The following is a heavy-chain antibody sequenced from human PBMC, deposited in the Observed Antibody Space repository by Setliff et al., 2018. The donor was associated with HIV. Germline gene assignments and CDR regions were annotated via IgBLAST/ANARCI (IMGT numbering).Heavy chain of an antibody. V-gene: IGHV4-39*07. CDR3: AREIQFSATTYYYYYMDD. D-gene: IGHD5-18*01. J-gene: IGHJ6*03. Sequence: SSETLSLTCTVSGGSSSSRSYYWGWIRQPPGRGLEWIGSIYSSGSTYYNPSLKSRVTLSVDTSKNQFSLKVTSVTAADTAVYYCAREIQFSATTYYYYYMDDWGRGTTVTVSS. CDR1: GGSSSSRSYY. CDR2: IYSSGST.